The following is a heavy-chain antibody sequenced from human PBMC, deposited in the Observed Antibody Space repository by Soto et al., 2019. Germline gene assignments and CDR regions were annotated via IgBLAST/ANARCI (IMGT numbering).Heavy chain of an antibody. CDR1: GFTFSSYS. Sequence: GGSLRLSCAASGFTFSSYSMNWVRQAPWKWLEWVSYIISSSSTIYYADSVKGRFTISRDNAKNSLYLQMNSLRDEDTAVYYCARDLSDYYGSGSYYGRYYYYYGMDVWGQGTTVTVSS. D-gene: IGHD3-10*01. CDR3: ARDLSDYYGSGSYYGRYYYYYGMDV. J-gene: IGHJ6*02. V-gene: IGHV3-48*02. CDR2: IISSSSTI.